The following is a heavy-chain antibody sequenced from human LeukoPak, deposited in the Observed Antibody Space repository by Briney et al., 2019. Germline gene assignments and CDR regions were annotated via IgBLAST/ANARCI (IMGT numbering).Heavy chain of an antibody. CDR3: ARDIAAAGYPEDY. J-gene: IGHJ4*02. CDR2: IYHSGST. CDR1: GYSISSGYY. Sequence: SETLSLTCTVSGYSISSGYYWGWIRQPPGKGLEWIGSIYHSGSTYYNPSLKSRVTISVDTSKNQFSLKLSSVTAADTAVYYCARDIAAAGYPEDYWGQGTLVTVSS. V-gene: IGHV4-38-2*02. D-gene: IGHD6-13*01.